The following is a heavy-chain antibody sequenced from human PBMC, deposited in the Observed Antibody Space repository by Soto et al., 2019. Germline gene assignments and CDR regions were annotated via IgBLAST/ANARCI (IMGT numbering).Heavy chain of an antibody. D-gene: IGHD3-3*01. CDR1: GGSISSSSYY. J-gene: IGHJ5*02. CDR3: ARPPDYDFWSFDP. CDR2: IYYSGST. Sequence: SETLSLTCTVSGGSISSSSYYWGWIRQPPGKGLEWIGSIYYSGSTYYNPSLKSRVTISVDTSKNQFSLKLSSVTAAETAVYYCARPPDYDFWSFDPWGQGTLVTVSS. V-gene: IGHV4-39*01.